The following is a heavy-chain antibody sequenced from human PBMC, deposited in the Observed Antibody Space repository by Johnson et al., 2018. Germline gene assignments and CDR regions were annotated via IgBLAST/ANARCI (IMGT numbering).Heavy chain of an antibody. D-gene: IGHD1-7*01. CDR1: GFAFSTYG. CDR2: SANDGGAI. Sequence: VQLVQSGGGVVQPGGSLRLSCAASGFAFSTYGMHWVRQAPGKGLEWVAVSANDGGAIYYADSMQGRFTISRDNSMDVLYLEINRLRGEDTAVYYCATRRYNGNYVPHYMDVWGKGTTVAVSS. V-gene: IGHV3-30*03. CDR3: ATRRYNGNYVPHYMDV. J-gene: IGHJ6*03.